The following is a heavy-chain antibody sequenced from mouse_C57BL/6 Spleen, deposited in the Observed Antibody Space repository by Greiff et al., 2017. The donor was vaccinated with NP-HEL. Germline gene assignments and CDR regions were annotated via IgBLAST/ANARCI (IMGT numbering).Heavy chain of an antibody. V-gene: IGHV1-81*01. J-gene: IGHJ1*03. CDR2: IYPRSGNT. CDR3: ARRNYDYGYFDV. CDR1: GYTFTSYG. Sequence: VQLQQSGAELARPGASVKLSCKASGYTFTSYGISWVKQRTGQGLEWIGEIYPRSGNTYYNEKFKGKATLTADKSSSTAYMELRSLTSEDSAVYFCARRNYDYGYFDVWGTGTTVTVSS. D-gene: IGHD2-4*01.